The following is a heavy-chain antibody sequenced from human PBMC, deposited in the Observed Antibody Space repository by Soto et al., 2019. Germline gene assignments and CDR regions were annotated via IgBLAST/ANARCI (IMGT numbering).Heavy chain of an antibody. Sequence: SETLSLTCTVSGGSVSSTSYYRGWLRQPPGKGLEWIGSIYFSGSTYYTPSLKSRVTISVYKSNKQCSLSLNYVTAADTAVYYFAPMLPRIGVTVLPIRTWGEGTLVTVAS. D-gene: IGHD3-3*01. CDR3: APMLPRIGVTVLPIRT. CDR1: GGSVSSTSYY. CDR2: IYFSGST. V-gene: IGHV4-39*07. J-gene: IGHJ4*02.